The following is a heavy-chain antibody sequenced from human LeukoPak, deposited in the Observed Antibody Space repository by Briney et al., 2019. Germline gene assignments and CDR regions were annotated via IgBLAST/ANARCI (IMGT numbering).Heavy chain of an antibody. CDR3: ARDDPMIVQSGFDY. J-gene: IGHJ4*02. CDR2: ISAYNGNT. D-gene: IGHD3-22*01. CDR1: GYTFTSYG. V-gene: IGHV1-18*01. Sequence: ASVKVSCKASGYTFTSYGISWVRQAPGQGLEWMGWISAYNGNTNYAQKLQGRVTMTTDTSTSTAYMELRSLRSDDTAVYYCARDDPMIVQSGFDYWGQGTLVTVSS.